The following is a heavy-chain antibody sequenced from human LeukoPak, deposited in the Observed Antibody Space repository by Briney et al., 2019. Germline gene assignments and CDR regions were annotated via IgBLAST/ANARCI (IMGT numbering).Heavy chain of an antibody. CDR1: GGTFSNFA. D-gene: IGHD3-3*01. CDR2: IIPIVDVT. V-gene: IGHV1-69*04. J-gene: IGHJ4*02. CDR3: ARGAIFGEPRAYFDY. Sequence: SVKVSCKASGGTFSNFAFSWVRQAPGQGLQWVGRIIPIVDVTSYAQNFKGRVTITADESTTTAYMELRSLRSDDTAVYYCARGAIFGEPRAYFDYWGQGTLVTVSS.